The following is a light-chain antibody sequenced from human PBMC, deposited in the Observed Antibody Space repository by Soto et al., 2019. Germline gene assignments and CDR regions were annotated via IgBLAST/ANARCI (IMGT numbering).Light chain of an antibody. V-gene: IGLV2-14*01. J-gene: IGLJ2*01. Sequence: QSALTQPASVSGSPGQSITISCTGTSSDVGDYNYVSWYQQHPGKAPKLIIYDVTYRPSGLSNRFSGSKSGNTASLTISGLQAEEEGDYFCNSNTSNHALVVFRRGTKLTVL. CDR3: NSNTSNHALVV. CDR1: SSDVGDYNY. CDR2: DVT.